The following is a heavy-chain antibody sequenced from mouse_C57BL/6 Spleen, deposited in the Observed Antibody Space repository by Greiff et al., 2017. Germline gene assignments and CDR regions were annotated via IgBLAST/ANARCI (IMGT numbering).Heavy chain of an antibody. D-gene: IGHD1-1*02. CDR2: INYDGSST. V-gene: IGHV5-16*01. CDR1: GFTFSDYY. J-gene: IGHJ3*01. Sequence: EVKLVESEGGLVQPGSSMKLSCTASGFTFSDYYMAWVRQVPEKGLEWVANINYDGSSTYYLDSLKSRFIISRDNAKNILYLQMSSLKSEDTATYYCARVTMVSWFAYWGQGTLVTVSA. CDR3: ARVTMVSWFAY.